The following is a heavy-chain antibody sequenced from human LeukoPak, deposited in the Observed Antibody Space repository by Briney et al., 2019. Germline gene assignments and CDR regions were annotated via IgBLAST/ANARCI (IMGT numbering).Heavy chain of an antibody. D-gene: IGHD2-8*01. CDR2: ISDSGGTM. CDR1: GFTFSDYY. CDR3: ARALYCSIGVCYTLAY. V-gene: IGHV3-11*01. Sequence: GGSLRLSCAASGFTFSDYYMSWIRQAPGKGLEWVSYISDSGGTMYYADSVKGRFTISRDNAKNSLYLLMNSLTAEDTAVYYCARALYCSIGVCYTLAYWGQGALVTVSS. J-gene: IGHJ4*02.